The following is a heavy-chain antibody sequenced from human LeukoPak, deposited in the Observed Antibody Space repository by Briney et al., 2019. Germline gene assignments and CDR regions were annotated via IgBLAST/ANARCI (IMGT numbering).Heavy chain of an antibody. CDR1: GFTFDDYA. V-gene: IGHV3-43*02. J-gene: IGHJ5*02. Sequence: GGSLRLSCAASGFTFDDYAMHWVRQAPGKGLEWVSLISGDGGSTYYADSVMGRFTISRDNSKNSLYLQMNSLRTEDTALYYCAKDVYMVRGGVPWFDPWGQGTLVTVSS. CDR2: ISGDGGST. CDR3: AKDVYMVRGGVPWFDP. D-gene: IGHD3-10*01.